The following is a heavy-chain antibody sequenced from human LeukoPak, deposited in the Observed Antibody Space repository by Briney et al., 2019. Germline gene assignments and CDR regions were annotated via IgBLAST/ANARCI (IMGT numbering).Heavy chain of an antibody. CDR2: IIPIFGTA. D-gene: IGHD6-13*01. V-gene: IGHV1-69*13. Sequence: GASVKVSCKASGGTFSSYAISWVRQAPGQGLEWMGGIIPIFGTANYAQKFQGRVTITADESTSTAYMELSSLRSEDTAVYYCASMFTYSSSWYNPLGYWGQGTLVTVSS. CDR3: ASMFTYSSSWYNPLGY. J-gene: IGHJ4*02. CDR1: GGTFSSYA.